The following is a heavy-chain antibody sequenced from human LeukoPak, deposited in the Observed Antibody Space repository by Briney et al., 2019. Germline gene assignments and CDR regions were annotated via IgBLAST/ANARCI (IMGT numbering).Heavy chain of an antibody. V-gene: IGHV4-39*01. Sequence: TSETLSLTCTVSGGSISSSSYYWGWIRQPPGKGLEWIGTMYYSGSTYYNPSLKSRVTISVDTSKNQFSLKLSSVTAADTAVYYCARLRQYQDPYYYYYMDVWGKGTTVTVSS. CDR3: ARLRQYQDPYYYYYMDV. CDR2: MYYSGST. CDR1: GGSISSSSYY. J-gene: IGHJ6*03. D-gene: IGHD2/OR15-2a*01.